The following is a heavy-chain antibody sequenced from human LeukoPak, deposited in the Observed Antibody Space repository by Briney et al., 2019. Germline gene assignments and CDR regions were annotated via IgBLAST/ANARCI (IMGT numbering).Heavy chain of an antibody. Sequence: QAGGSLRLSCSCAAPGITFDTHWMHWVRQSPGKGLEWVAAIKEDGSEKYYVDSVKGRFTISGDNAKNSLHLQMNSLRAEDTAVYYCATDFDWGQGTLVTVSS. V-gene: IGHV3-7*01. CDR1: GITFDTHW. CDR2: IKEDGSEK. J-gene: IGHJ4*02. CDR3: ATDFD.